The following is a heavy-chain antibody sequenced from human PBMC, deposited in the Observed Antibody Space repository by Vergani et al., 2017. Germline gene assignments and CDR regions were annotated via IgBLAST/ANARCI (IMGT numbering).Heavy chain of an antibody. CDR1: GFTFSTYA. CDR3: AKEDGYSSSPHNWFDP. CDR2: ISSDGGST. V-gene: IGHV3-23*01. Sequence: EVQLLESGGGLVQPGGSLRLSCAASGFTFSTYAMTWVRQAPGKGLEWVSTISSDGGSTYYADSVKGRFTISRDDSKNTVYLQINSLRAEDTAFYYCAKEDGYSSSPHNWFDPWGQGTLVTVSS. J-gene: IGHJ5*02. D-gene: IGHD6-13*01.